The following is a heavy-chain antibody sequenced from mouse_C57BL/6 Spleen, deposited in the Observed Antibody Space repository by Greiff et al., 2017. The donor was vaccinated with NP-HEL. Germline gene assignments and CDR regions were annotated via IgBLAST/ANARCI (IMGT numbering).Heavy chain of an antibody. V-gene: IGHV5-6*01. J-gene: IGHJ1*03. CDR2: IISGGSYT. CDR1: GFTFSSYG. D-gene: IGHD1-1*01. Sequence: EVQGVESGGDLVKPGGSLKLSCAASGFTFSSYGMSWVRQTPDKRLEWVATIISGGSYTYYPDSVKGRFTISRDNAKNTLYLQMSSLKSEDTAMYYCARPFTTGTLYWYFDVWGTGTTVTVSS. CDR3: ARPFTTGTLYWYFDV.